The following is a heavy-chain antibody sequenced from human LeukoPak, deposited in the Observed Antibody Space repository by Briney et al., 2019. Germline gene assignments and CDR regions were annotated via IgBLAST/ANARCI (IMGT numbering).Heavy chain of an antibody. J-gene: IGHJ4*02. Sequence: GASVKVSCKASGYTLTFYYMHWVRQAPGQGLEWMGIINPSGGNTSYAQKFQGRVTMTRDMSTSTVYMELSSLRSEDTAVYYCARGSSKDDTSGYYYVDGSDGPDYWGQGTLVTVSS. V-gene: IGHV1-46*01. CDR3: ARGSSKDDTSGYYYVDGSDGPDY. CDR1: GYTLTFYY. CDR2: INPSGGNT. D-gene: IGHD3-22*01.